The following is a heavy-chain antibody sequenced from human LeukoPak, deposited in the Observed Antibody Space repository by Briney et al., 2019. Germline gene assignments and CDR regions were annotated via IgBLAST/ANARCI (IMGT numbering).Heavy chain of an antibody. D-gene: IGHD2-2*01. CDR2: IYYSGST. J-gene: IGHJ4*02. Sequence: PSETLSLTCTVYGGSFSGYYWSWIRQPPGKGLEWIGSIYYSGSTYYNPSLKSRVTISVDTSKNQFSLKLSSVTAADTAVYYCASADCSSTSCYHAFDYWGQGTLVTVSS. CDR1: GGSFSGYY. V-gene: IGHV4-39*01. CDR3: ASADCSSTSCYHAFDY.